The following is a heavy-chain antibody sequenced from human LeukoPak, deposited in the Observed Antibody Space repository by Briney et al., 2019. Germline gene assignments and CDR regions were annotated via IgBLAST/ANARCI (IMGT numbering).Heavy chain of an antibody. CDR3: ARVARRYQLLNWFDP. J-gene: IGHJ5*02. CDR1: GYTFTGYY. Sequence: ASLKVSCKASGYTFTGYYMHWVRQAPGQGLEWMGWINPNSGGTNYAQKFQGRVTMTRDTYISTAYMELSRLRSDDTAVYYCARVARRYQLLNWFDPWGQGTLVTVSS. D-gene: IGHD2-2*01. V-gene: IGHV1-2*02. CDR2: INPNSGGT.